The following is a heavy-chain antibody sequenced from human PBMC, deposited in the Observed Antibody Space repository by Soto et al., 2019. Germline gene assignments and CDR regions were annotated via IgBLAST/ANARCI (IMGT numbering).Heavy chain of an antibody. CDR1: GFTFSNAW. Sequence: GGSLRLSCAASGFTFSNAWMSWVRQAPGKGLEWVGRIKSKTDGGTTDYAAPVKGRFTISRDDSKNTLYLQMNSLKTEDTAVYYCTTGDPMDYYYYYGMDVWGQGTTVTVSS. CDR2: IKSKTDGGTT. CDR3: TTGDPMDYYYYYGMDV. J-gene: IGHJ6*02. V-gene: IGHV3-15*01. D-gene: IGHD3-16*01.